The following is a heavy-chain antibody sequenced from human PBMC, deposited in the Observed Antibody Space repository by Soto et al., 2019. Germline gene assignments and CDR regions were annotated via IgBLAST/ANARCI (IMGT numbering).Heavy chain of an antibody. J-gene: IGHJ4*02. Sequence: SETLSLTCTVSGGSVSSSSYYWGWVRQPPGKGLEWIGSVYYSGSTNYNPSLESRVTISVDKSKNQFSLKLISVTAADTAVYYCARGNYYGSGSYQSFDYWGQGTLVTVSS. D-gene: IGHD3-10*01. CDR3: ARGNYYGSGSYQSFDY. CDR2: VYYSGST. V-gene: IGHV4-39*07. CDR1: GGSVSSSSYY.